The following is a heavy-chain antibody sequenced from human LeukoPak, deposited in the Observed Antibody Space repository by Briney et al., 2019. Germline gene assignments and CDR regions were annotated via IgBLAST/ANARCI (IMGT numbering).Heavy chain of an antibody. CDR3: ARDPVAAALYYFDY. CDR2: ISGSGGST. J-gene: IGHJ4*02. Sequence: PGGSLRLSCAASGFTFSSYGMSWVRQAPGKGLEWVSAISGSGGSTYYADSVKGRFTISRDNSKNTLYLQMNSLRAEDTAVYYCARDPVAAALYYFDYWGQGTLVTVSS. CDR1: GFTFSSYG. V-gene: IGHV3-23*01. D-gene: IGHD6-13*01.